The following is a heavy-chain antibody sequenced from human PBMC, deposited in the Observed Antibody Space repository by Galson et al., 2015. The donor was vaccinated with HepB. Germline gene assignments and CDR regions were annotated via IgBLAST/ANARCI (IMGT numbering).Heavy chain of an antibody. D-gene: IGHD3-10*01. J-gene: IGHJ4*02. CDR1: GFTFSSYA. CDR3: ARVFLVRGVIGYFDY. Sequence: SLRLSCAASGFTFSSYAMHWVRQAPGKGLEWVAVISYDGSNKYYADSVKGRFTISRDNSKNTLYLQMSSLRAEDTAVYYCARVFLVRGVIGYFDYWGQGTLVTVSS. CDR2: ISYDGSNK. V-gene: IGHV3-30-3*01.